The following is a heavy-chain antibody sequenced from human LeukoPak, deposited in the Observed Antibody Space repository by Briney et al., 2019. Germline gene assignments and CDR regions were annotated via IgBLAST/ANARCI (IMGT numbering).Heavy chain of an antibody. J-gene: IGHJ5*02. CDR2: INPNSGGT. V-gene: IGHV1-2*04. CDR1: GYTFTGYY. Sequence: ASVKVSCKASGYTFTGYYMHWVRQAPGRGLEWMGWINPNSGGTNYAQKFQGWVTMTRDTSISTAYMELSRLRSDDTAVYYCARGDTMFYKGFDPWGQGTLVTVSS. D-gene: IGHD3-10*02. CDR3: ARGDTMFYKGFDP.